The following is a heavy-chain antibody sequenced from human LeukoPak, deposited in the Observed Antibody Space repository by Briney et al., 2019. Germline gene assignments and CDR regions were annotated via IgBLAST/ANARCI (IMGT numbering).Heavy chain of an antibody. CDR1: GGTSNSNA. J-gene: IGHJ4*02. CDR3: ATSNDGGGYQWGDFFDF. CDR2: IIPNLGTK. Sequence: SVKVSCKASGGTSNSNAISWVRQAPGQGLEWMGRIIPNLGTKNRAQNFQDRVTLTADKSTNTAYMELTSLTSDDTAVYYCATSNDGGGYQWGDFFDFWGQGTLVTVSS. D-gene: IGHD3-22*01. V-gene: IGHV1-69*04.